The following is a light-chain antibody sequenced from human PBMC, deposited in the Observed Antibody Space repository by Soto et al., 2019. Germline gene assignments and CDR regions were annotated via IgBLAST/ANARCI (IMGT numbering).Light chain of an antibody. CDR2: HDN. CDR1: RGSIASNF. V-gene: IGLV6-57*01. J-gene: IGLJ1*01. CDR3: QSYDESSHV. Sequence: NFMLTQPHSVSASPGKTVTISCTSSRGSIASNFVQWSQQRPGSSPTTLIYHDNQRPSGVPHRFSGSIYRSSTSPSLTISGLRTEDEAHSYCQSYDESSHVFGTGTKLTVL.